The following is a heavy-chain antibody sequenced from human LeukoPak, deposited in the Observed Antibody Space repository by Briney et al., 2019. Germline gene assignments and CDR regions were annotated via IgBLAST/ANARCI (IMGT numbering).Heavy chain of an antibody. D-gene: IGHD4-17*01. CDR2: IYTSGST. Sequence: SETLSLTCTVSGGSISSGSYYWSWFRQPAGKGLEWIGRIYTSGSTNYNPSLKSRVTISVDTSKNQFSLKLSSVTAADTAVYYCARDRTTVTTYYWYFDLWGRGTLVTVSS. CDR3: ARDRTTVTTYYWYFDL. V-gene: IGHV4-61*02. CDR1: GGSISSGSYY. J-gene: IGHJ2*01.